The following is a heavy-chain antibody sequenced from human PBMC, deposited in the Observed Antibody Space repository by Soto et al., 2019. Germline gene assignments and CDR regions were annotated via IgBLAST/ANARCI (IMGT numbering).Heavy chain of an antibody. CDR1: GFTISSYA. V-gene: IGHV3-23*01. CDR3: ARNCGGDCYTNFDY. J-gene: IGHJ4*02. Sequence: EVQLLESGGGLVQPGGSLRLSCAASGFTISSYAMSWVRQAPGRGLEWVSAISGSGGTTYYGDSVRGRFTVSRDNSRDTLYLQMNSLRADDTALYYCARNCGGDCYTNFDYWGQGTLVTVSS. CDR2: ISGSGGTT. D-gene: IGHD2-21*02.